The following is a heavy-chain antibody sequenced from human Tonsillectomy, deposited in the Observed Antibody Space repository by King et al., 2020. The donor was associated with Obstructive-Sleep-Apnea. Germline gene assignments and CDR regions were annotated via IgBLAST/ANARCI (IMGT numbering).Heavy chain of an antibody. CDR3: TTDPYSYDSSGYYYDSLRGGFRSITNNDAFDI. J-gene: IGHJ3*02. D-gene: IGHD3-22*01. CDR2: IKSKTDGGTT. Sequence: VQLVESGGGLVKPGGSLRLSCAASGFTFSNAWMSWVRQAPGKGLEWVGRIKSKTDGGTTDYAAPVKGRFTISRDDSKNTLYLQMNSLKTEDTAVYYCTTDPYSYDSSGYYYDSLRGGFRSITNNDAFDIWGQGTMVTVSS. V-gene: IGHV3-15*01. CDR1: GFTFSNAW.